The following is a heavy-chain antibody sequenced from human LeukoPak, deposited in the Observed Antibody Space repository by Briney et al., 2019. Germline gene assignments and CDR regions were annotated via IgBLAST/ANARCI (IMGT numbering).Heavy chain of an antibody. J-gene: IGHJ4*02. CDR1: GGSISSSSAY. CDR2: IYYSKNT. Sequence: SETLSLTCTVSGGSISSSSAYWGWIRQPPGEGLEWIGSIYYSKNTYYNPSLKSRVTISADTSKNQFSLTLGSVSATDAAVYYCVSPRGFSYGYFDYWGQGTLVTVSS. D-gene: IGHD5-18*01. CDR3: VSPRGFSYGYFDY. V-gene: IGHV4-39*01.